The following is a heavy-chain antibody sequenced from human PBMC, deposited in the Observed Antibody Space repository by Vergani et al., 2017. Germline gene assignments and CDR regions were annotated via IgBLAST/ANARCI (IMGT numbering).Heavy chain of an antibody. CDR1: GFTFSACP. J-gene: IGHJ2*01. CDR2: ISARYPST. CDR3: VRLPRGPWNFDL. V-gene: IGHV3-23*04. Sequence: VQLVESGGGVIQPGGSVRLSCAASGFTFSACPMTWVRQAPGKGLEWVSAISARYPSTYYADSVKGRFTISRDNTKNSLSLQMSGLRVEDTAVYYCVRLPRGPWNFDLWGRGTLITVSS.